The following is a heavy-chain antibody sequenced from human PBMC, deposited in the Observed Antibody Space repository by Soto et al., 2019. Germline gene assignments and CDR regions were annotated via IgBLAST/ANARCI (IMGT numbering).Heavy chain of an antibody. CDR2: IYYSGST. V-gene: IGHV4-31*03. Sequence: ASETLSLTCTVSGGSISSSSYYWGWIRQHPGKGLEWIGYIYYSGSTYYNPSPKSRVTISVDTSKNQFSLKLSSVTAADTAVYYCARVGYCTNGVCSPLMDVWGKGTTVTVSS. J-gene: IGHJ6*03. CDR3: ARVGYCTNGVCSPLMDV. CDR1: GGSISSSSYY. D-gene: IGHD2-8*01.